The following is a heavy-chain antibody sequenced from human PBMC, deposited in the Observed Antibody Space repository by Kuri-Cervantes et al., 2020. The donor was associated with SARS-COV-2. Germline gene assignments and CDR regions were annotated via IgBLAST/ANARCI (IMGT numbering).Heavy chain of an antibody. Sequence: SGPTLVKPTQTLTLTCTFSGFSLSTSGVGVGWIRQPPGKALEWLALIYWDDDKRYSPSLKTRLTISKDTSKNQVVLTMTNMDPVDTATYYCARTTYYYDSSGYYGDAFDIWGQRRMVTVSS. J-gene: IGHJ3*02. CDR2: IYWDDDK. CDR1: GFSLSTSGVG. D-gene: IGHD3-22*01. CDR3: ARTTYYYDSSGYYGDAFDI. V-gene: IGHV2-5*02.